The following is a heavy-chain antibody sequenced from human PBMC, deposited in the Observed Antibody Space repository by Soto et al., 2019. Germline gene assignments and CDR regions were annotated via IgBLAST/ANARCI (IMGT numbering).Heavy chain of an antibody. CDR3: AKAAMVGSYYYYYGMDV. V-gene: IGHV3-30*18. CDR1: GFTFSSFG. J-gene: IGHJ6*02. Sequence: GGSLRLSCAASGFTFSSFGMHWVRQAPGKGLEWVAVISYDGSNKYYADSVKGRFTISRDNSKNTLYLQMNSLKAEDTAVYYWAKAAMVGSYYYYYGMDVWGQGTTVTVSS. CDR2: ISYDGSNK. D-gene: IGHD5-18*01.